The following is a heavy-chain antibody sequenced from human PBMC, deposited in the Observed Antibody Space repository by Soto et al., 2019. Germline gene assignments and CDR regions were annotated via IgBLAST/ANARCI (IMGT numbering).Heavy chain of an antibody. CDR2: INHSGST. CDR1: GGSFSGYY. V-gene: IGHV4-34*01. D-gene: IGHD3-3*01. J-gene: IGHJ6*02. CDR3: AGFELRYYYYGMDV. Sequence: QVQLQQWGAGLLKPSETLSLTCAVYGGSFSGYYWSWIRQPPGKGLEWIGEINHSGSTNYNPSLKSRVTISVDTSKNQFSLKLSSVTAADTAVYYCAGFELRYYYYGMDVWGQGTTVTVSS.